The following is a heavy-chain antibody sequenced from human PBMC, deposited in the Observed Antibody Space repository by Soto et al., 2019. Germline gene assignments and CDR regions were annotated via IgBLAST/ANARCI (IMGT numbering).Heavy chain of an antibody. CDR3: AAAQYSSGWYDVYYYYCMDV. CDR2: IVVGSGNT. V-gene: IGHV1-58*02. J-gene: IGHJ6*03. Sequence: GASVKVSCKASGFTFTSSAMQWVRQARGQRLEWIGWIVVGSGNTNYAQKFQERVTITRDMSTSTAYMELSSLRSEDTAVYYCAAAQYSSGWYDVYYYYCMDVWGKGTTVTVSS. D-gene: IGHD6-19*01. CDR1: GFTFTSSA.